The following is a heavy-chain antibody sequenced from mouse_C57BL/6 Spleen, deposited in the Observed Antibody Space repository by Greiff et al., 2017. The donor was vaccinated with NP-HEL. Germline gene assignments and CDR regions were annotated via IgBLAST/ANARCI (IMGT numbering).Heavy chain of an antibody. D-gene: IGHD1-1*01. CDR1: GYAFSSSW. CDR3: AREGITEYFDY. CDR2: IYPGDGDT. J-gene: IGHJ2*01. V-gene: IGHV1-82*01. Sequence: VQLQQSGPELVKPGASVKISCKASGYAFSSSWMNWVKQRPGKGLEWIGRIYPGDGDTNYNGKFKGKATLTADKSSSTAYMQLSSLTSEDSAVYFCAREGITEYFDYWGQGTTLTVSS.